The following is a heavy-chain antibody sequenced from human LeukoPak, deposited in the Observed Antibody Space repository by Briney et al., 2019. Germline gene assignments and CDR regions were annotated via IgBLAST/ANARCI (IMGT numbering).Heavy chain of an antibody. D-gene: IGHD3-22*01. J-gene: IGHJ4*02. Sequence: PGGSLRLSCAASGFTFSNYGMSWVRQAPGKGLEWVSTISGSGGNTYYADSVKGRFTISRDSAKDSLFLQMNSLRAEDTAVYYCARALHDSSGYYFDYWGQGTLVTVSS. CDR3: ARALHDSSGYYFDY. V-gene: IGHV3-21*01. CDR2: ISGSGGNT. CDR1: GFTFSNYG.